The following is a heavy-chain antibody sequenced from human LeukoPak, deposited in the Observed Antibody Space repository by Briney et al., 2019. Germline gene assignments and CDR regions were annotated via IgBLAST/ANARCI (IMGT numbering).Heavy chain of an antibody. J-gene: IGHJ4*02. CDR3: ATGGYPYYFDY. D-gene: IGHD3-22*01. CDR2: IYYSGST. Sequence: SETLSLTCTVSGGSISSYYWSWIRQPPGKGLEWIAYIYYSGSTNYNPSLKSRVTTSVDTSKNQFSLKLSSVTAADTAVYYCATGGYPYYFDYWGQGTLVTVSS. CDR1: GGSISSYY. V-gene: IGHV4-59*01.